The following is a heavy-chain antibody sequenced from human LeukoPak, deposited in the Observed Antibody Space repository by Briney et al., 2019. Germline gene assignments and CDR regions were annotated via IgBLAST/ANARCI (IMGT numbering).Heavy chain of an antibody. V-gene: IGHV3-23*01. CDR2: ISGSGGST. J-gene: IGHJ4*02. Sequence: GGSLRLSCAASGFTFSSYGMSWVRQAPGKGLEWVSAISGSGGSTYYADSVKGRFTISRDNSKNSLYLQMNSLRAEDTAVYYCASLWFGELNWGQGTLVTVSS. CDR1: GFTFSSYG. CDR3: ASLWFGELN. D-gene: IGHD3-10*01.